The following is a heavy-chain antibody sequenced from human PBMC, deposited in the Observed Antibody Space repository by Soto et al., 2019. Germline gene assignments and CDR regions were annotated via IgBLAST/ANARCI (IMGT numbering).Heavy chain of an antibody. D-gene: IGHD2-21*02. CDR3: AGLQYTVVTHIAM. V-gene: IGHV4-59*01. J-gene: IGHJ3*02. CDR2: IHNSGHT. CDR1: SGSIRPSS. Sequence: QVQLQESGPGLVKPSETLSLTCTVPSGSIRPSSGTWIRQFPGKRLEWIAHIHNSGHTNSNPSLKSRITSTMYTCKSQISLRLTSLTAADTAMYYCAGLQYTVVTHIAMWGQGTMVTVSS.